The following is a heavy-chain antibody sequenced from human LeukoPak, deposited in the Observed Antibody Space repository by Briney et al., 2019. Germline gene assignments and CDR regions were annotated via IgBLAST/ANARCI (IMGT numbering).Heavy chain of an antibody. J-gene: IGHJ6*04. Sequence: GGSLRLSCAASEFTFSRYGMHWVRQAPGKGLEWVAYISSSGSSIYYADCVKGRFTISRDNAKTSLYLQMNSLRAEDTAVYYCAELGITMIGGVWGKGTTVTISS. CDR3: AELGITMIGGV. D-gene: IGHD3-10*02. CDR2: ISSSGSSI. V-gene: IGHV3-48*03. CDR1: EFTFSRYG.